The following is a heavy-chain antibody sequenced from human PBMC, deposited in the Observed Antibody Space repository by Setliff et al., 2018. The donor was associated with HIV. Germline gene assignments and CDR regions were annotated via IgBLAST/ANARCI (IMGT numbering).Heavy chain of an antibody. V-gene: IGHV3-74*01. CDR2: ISSDGSST. D-gene: IGHD5-18*01. CDR1: GFTFSRYW. Sequence: GGSLRLSCGASGFTFSRYWMHWVRQTPGKGLVWVSRISSDGSSTSYADSVKGRFTISRDNAKSSLYLQMNSLRAEDTAVYYCARDSASPRIQLWSIYFDYWGQGTLVTVSS. J-gene: IGHJ4*02. CDR3: ARDSASPRIQLWSIYFDY.